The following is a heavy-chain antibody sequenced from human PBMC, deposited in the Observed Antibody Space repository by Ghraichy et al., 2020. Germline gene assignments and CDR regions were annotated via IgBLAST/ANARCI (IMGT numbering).Heavy chain of an antibody. D-gene: IGHD3-16*01. Sequence: GGSLRLSCAASGFTFSSYGMHWVRQAPGKGLGWVAVISYDGSNKYYADSVKGRFTISRDNSKNTLYLQMNSLRAEDTAVYYCAKDFGGAGGGIDPWGQGTLVTVSS. V-gene: IGHV3-30*18. CDR1: GFTFSSYG. CDR3: AKDFGGAGGGIDP. CDR2: ISYDGSNK. J-gene: IGHJ5*02.